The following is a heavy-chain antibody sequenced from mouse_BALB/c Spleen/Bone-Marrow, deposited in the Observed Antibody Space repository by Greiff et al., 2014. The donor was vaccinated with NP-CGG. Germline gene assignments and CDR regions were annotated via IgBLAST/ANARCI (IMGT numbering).Heavy chain of an antibody. Sequence: EVMLVESGAELVKPGASVKLSCTASGFNIKDTYMHWVKQRPEQGLEWIGRIDPANGNTKYDPKFQGKATITADTSSNTAYLQLGSLTSEDTAVYYCAIYYYGSSGFAYWGQGTLVTVSA. V-gene: IGHV14-3*02. CDR3: AIYYYGSSGFAY. CDR2: IDPANGNT. J-gene: IGHJ3*01. D-gene: IGHD1-1*01. CDR1: GFNIKDTY.